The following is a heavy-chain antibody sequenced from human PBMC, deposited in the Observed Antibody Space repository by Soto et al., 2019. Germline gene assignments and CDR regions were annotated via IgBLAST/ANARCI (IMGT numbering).Heavy chain of an antibody. V-gene: IGHV4-39*01. J-gene: IGHJ3*02. CDR1: GGSITSSSYY. D-gene: IGHD3-22*01. CDR3: ARSLYYDSSGYRAFNAFPI. Sequence: PSETLSLTCTVSGGSITSSSYYWGWIRQPPGKGLEWIGNIYYRGSTYYNPSLKSRVTISVDTSRNQFSLKLSSVTAADTAVYYCARSLYYDSSGYRAFNAFPIWGQVTMVSVS. CDR2: IYYRGST.